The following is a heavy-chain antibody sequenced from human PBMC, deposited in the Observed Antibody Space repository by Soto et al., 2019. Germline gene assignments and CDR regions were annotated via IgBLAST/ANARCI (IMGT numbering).Heavy chain of an antibody. V-gene: IGHV3-48*03. CDR2: ISSSGSTI. Sequence: GSLRLSCAASGFTFSSYEINWVGQAPGKGLEWVSYISSSGSTIYYADSVKGRFTISRDNAKNSLYLQMNSLRAEDTAVYYCARAGIYYDSSGFGYYYGMDVWGQGTTVTVYS. CDR1: GFTFSSYE. J-gene: IGHJ6*02. D-gene: IGHD3-22*01. CDR3: ARAGIYYDSSGFGYYYGMDV.